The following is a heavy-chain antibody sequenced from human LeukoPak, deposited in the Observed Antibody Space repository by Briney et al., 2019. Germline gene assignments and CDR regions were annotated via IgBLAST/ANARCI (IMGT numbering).Heavy chain of an antibody. CDR2: IWYDGSNK. CDR1: GFTFSSYG. Sequence: GGSLRLSCAASGFTFSSYGMHWVRQAPGKGLEWVAVIWYDGSNKYHADSVKGRFTISRDNSKNTLYLQMNSLRAEDTAVYYCARDGRYGDYVFDYWGQGTLVTVSS. D-gene: IGHD4-17*01. J-gene: IGHJ4*02. V-gene: IGHV3-33*01. CDR3: ARDGRYGDYVFDY.